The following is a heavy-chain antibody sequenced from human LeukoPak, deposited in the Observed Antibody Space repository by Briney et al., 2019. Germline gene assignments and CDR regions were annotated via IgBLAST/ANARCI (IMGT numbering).Heavy chain of an antibody. J-gene: IGHJ4*02. CDR3: ARMSNYYDSSGYCQSLDY. V-gene: IGHV4-4*07. CDR1: GGSISNYY. CDR2: IYASGST. Sequence: SETLSLTCTVSGGSISNYYWSWIRQPAGKGLEWIGRIYASGSTNYNPSLQSRVTISVDRSKNQFSLKLSSATAADTAVYYCARMSNYYDSSGYCQSLDYWGQGTLVTVSS. D-gene: IGHD3-22*01.